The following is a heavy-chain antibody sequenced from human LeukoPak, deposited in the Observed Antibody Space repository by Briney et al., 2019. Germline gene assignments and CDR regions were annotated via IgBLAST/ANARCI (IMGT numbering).Heavy chain of an antibody. CDR2: INPKNGGT. CDR1: GYTFTGYW. V-gene: IGHV1-2*02. D-gene: IGHD3-9*01. CDR3: ARVGGRWYDILTGYPDY. Sequence: GASVKVSCKASGYTFTGYWIHWVRQAPGQGFEWMGWINPKNGGTNYAQKFQGRVTMTRDTSTSTLYMEVSRLIYDDTAVYYCARVGGRWYDILTGYPDYWGQGTLVTVSS. J-gene: IGHJ4*02.